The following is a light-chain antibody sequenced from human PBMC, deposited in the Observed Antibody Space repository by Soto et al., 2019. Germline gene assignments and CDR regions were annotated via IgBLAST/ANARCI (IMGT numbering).Light chain of an antibody. CDR3: QQRTNWPLT. Sequence: EIVLTQSPATLSLSPGERATLSCRASQTISSYLAWYQQKPGQAPRLLIYDASNRAAGIPARLSAFGSGTDFTPTISSLEPEDLAIYYCQQRTNWPLTFGGGPKVEIK. V-gene: IGKV3-11*01. CDR2: DAS. CDR1: QTISSY. J-gene: IGKJ4*01.